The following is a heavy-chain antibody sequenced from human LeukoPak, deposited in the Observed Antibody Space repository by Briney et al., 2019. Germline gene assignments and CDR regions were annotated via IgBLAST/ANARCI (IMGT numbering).Heavy chain of an antibody. Sequence: EASVKVSCKASGYTFTSYAMHWVRQAPGQRLEWMGWINAGNGNTKYSQEFQGRVTITRDTSASTAYMELSSLRSEDMAVYYCARYDFWSGYFDYWGQGTLVTVSS. D-gene: IGHD3-3*01. CDR3: ARYDFWSGYFDY. V-gene: IGHV1-3*03. J-gene: IGHJ4*02. CDR1: GYTFTSYA. CDR2: INAGNGNT.